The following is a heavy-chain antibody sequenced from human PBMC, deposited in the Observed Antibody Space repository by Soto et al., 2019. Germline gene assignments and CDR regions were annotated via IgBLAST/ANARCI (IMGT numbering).Heavy chain of an antibody. CDR2: ISFDGNKK. CDR3: AKDAANYVPNAYYYYYGLDV. J-gene: IGHJ6*02. V-gene: IGHV3-30*18. CDR1: GFTFSSYG. D-gene: IGHD3-16*01. Sequence: GGSLRLSCEASGFTFSSYGIHWVRQAPGKGLEWVAVISFDGNKKYYGDSVRGRITVSRDNSKNTVSLQMNSLREDDTAVYYCAKDAANYVPNAYYYYYGLDVWGQGATVTVSS.